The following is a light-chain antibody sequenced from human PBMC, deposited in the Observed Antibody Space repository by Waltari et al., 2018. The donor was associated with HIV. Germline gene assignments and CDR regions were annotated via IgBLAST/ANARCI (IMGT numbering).Light chain of an antibody. CDR1: TGPVTSGHF. V-gene: IGLV7-46*01. CDR2: DTI. CDR3: WLFYSGIWV. J-gene: IGLJ3*02. Sequence: QAVVTQEPSLTVSPGGIVTLTCGSSTGPVTSGHFPFWFQQKPGQVPRTLIYDTINKQSWTPARFSGSIFGGKAALTLSGAQPEDEAEYYCWLFYSGIWVFGGGTKLTVL.